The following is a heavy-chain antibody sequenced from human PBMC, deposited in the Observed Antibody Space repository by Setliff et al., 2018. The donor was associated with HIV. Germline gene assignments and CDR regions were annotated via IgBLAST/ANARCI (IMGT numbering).Heavy chain of an antibody. D-gene: IGHD6-19*01. J-gene: IGHJ4*02. Sequence: GESLKISCKGSGYSFTSYWIAWVRQMPGKGLEWMGIIYPGDSDTRYSPSFQGQVTISADKSISTAYLQWSSLKASDTALYYCARQEDLAGTSNDYWGQGTLVTVSS. CDR3: ARQEDLAGTSNDY. V-gene: IGHV5-51*01. CDR1: GYSFTSYW. CDR2: IYPGDSDT.